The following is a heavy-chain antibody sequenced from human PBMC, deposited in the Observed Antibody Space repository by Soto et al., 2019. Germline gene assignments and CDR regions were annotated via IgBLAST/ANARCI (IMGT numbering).Heavy chain of an antibody. Sequence: QVQLLQSGAEVKKPGSSVRVSCTASGGTFSNSAINWVRQAPGQGLEWMGGIIPFFSEANYAQKFQGRVTMTADESTNTAYMELRSMSSEDTAIYYCTRENYQVSTPYSNSDYYYGVDVWCQGTTVTVSS. J-gene: IGHJ6*02. CDR2: IIPFFSEA. CDR1: GGTFSNSA. V-gene: IGHV1-69*12. CDR3: TRENYQVSTPYSNSDYYYGVDV. D-gene: IGHD3-10*01.